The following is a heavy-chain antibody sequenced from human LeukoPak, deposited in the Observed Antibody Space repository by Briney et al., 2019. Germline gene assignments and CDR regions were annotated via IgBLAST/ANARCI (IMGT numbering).Heavy chain of an antibody. J-gene: IGHJ3*02. CDR2: IYPGDSDT. Sequence: GESLKISCKGSGYSFTSYWIGWVRQMPGKGLEWMGIIYPGDSDTRYSPSFQGQVTISADRSISTAYLQWSSLKASDTAMYYCARPMEGGYYFHDAFDIWGQGTMVTVSS. CDR1: GYSFTSYW. D-gene: IGHD1-26*01. CDR3: ARPMEGGYYFHDAFDI. V-gene: IGHV5-51*01.